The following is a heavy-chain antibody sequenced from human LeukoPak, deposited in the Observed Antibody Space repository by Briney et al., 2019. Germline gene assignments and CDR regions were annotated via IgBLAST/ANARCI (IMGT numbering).Heavy chain of an antibody. CDR2: ISGSGGST. V-gene: IGHV3-23*01. D-gene: IGHD2-2*01. Sequence: PGGSLRLSCAASGSTFSSYAMSWVRQAPGKGLEWVSAISGSGGSTYYADSVKGRFTISRDNSKNTLYLQMNSLRAEDTAVYYCAKDPLVRYCSSTSCHLDWGQGTLVTVSS. CDR3: AKDPLVRYCSSTSCHLD. J-gene: IGHJ1*01. CDR1: GSTFSSYA.